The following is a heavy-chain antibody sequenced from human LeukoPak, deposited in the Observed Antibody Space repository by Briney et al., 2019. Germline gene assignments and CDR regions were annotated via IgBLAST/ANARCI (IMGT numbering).Heavy chain of an antibody. CDR1: GGSFSGYY. CDR3: ASRADSDIVVVPAARRNPNWFDP. CDR2: INHSGST. D-gene: IGHD2-2*01. J-gene: IGHJ5*02. V-gene: IGHV4-34*01. Sequence: SETLSLTCAVYGGSFSGYYWSWIRQPPGKGLEWIGEINHSGSTNYNPSLKSRVTISVDTSKNQFSLKLSSVTAADTAVYYCASRADSDIVVVPAARRNPNWFDPWGQGTLVTVSS.